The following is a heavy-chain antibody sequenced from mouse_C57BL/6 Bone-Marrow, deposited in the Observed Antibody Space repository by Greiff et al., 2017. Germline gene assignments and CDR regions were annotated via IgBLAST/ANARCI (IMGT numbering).Heavy chain of an antibody. J-gene: IGHJ2*01. CDR2: IRNKANGYTT. V-gene: IGHV7-3*01. CDR3: AMYIHYGSSYYFDY. Sequence: EVQRVESGGGLVQPGGSLSLSCAASGFTFTDYYMSWVRQPPGKALEWLGFIRNKANGYTTEYSASVKGRFTISRDNSQSILYLQMNALRAKDSATYYCAMYIHYGSSYYFDYWGQGNTLTVSS. CDR1: GFTFTDYY. D-gene: IGHD1-1*01.